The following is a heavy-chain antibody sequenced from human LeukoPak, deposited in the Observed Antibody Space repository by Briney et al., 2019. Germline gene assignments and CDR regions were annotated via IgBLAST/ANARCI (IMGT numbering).Heavy chain of an antibody. J-gene: IGHJ3*02. Sequence: GGSLRLSCAASGFTFSSYAMSWVRQAPGKGLEWVSAISGSGGSTYFADAVRGRFTISRDNSKNTLYLQMNSLRADDTAVYYCARSCNSISFYRSPEAFYIWGDGTIVTPSS. CDR3: ARSCNSISFYRSPEAFYI. CDR1: GFTFSSYA. D-gene: IGHD2/OR15-2a*01. V-gene: IGHV3-23*01. CDR2: ISGSGGST.